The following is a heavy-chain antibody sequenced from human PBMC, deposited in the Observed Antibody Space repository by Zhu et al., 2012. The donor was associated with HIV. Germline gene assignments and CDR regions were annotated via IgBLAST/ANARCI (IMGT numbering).Heavy chain of an antibody. CDR3: ASNYYGSGSRYYYYFMDV. CDR2: IFQSGST. V-gene: IGHV4-38-2*01. D-gene: IGHD3-10*01. Sequence: QVQLQESGPGLVKPSETLSLTCVVSGYSISSGYYWGWIRQPPGKGLEWIGSIFQSGSTYYNPSLKSRVSISVDTSKNHFSLKLNSVTAADTAMYYCASNYYGSGSRYYYYFMDVWGKGTTVTVSS. J-gene: IGHJ6*03. CDR1: GYSISSGYY.